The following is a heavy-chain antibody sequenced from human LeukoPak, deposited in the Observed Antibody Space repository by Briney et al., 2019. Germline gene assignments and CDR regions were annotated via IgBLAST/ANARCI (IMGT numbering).Heavy chain of an antibody. Sequence: GGSLRLSCAASGFTFSSYSMNWVRQAPGKGLEWVSSISSSSSYIYYADSVKGRFTISRDNAKNSLYLQMNSLRAVDTAVYYCARDPRHCSSTSCYPDWGQGTLVTVSS. J-gene: IGHJ4*02. CDR2: ISSSSSYI. V-gene: IGHV3-21*01. CDR1: GFTFSSYS. CDR3: ARDPRHCSSTSCYPD. D-gene: IGHD2-2*01.